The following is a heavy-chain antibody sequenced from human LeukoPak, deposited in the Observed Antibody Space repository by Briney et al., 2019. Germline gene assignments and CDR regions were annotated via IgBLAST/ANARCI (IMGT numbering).Heavy chain of an antibody. Sequence: GASVKISCKASGYTFTGYYMHWVRQAPGQRLEWMGWINPNSGGTNYAQKFQSWVTMTRDTSISTAYMELSGLRSDDTAVYYCARSYCSSTSCYAGFDYWGQGTLVTVSS. D-gene: IGHD2-2*01. CDR2: INPNSGGT. J-gene: IGHJ4*02. V-gene: IGHV1-2*04. CDR3: ARSYCSSTSCYAGFDY. CDR1: GYTFTGYY.